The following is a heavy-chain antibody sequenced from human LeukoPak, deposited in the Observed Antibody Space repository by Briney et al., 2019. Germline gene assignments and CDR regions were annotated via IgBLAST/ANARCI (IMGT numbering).Heavy chain of an antibody. CDR3: ARPTIFGVVMGAFDI. J-gene: IGHJ3*02. D-gene: IGHD3-3*01. CDR1: GYSFTSYW. V-gene: IGHV5-51*01. CDR2: IYPGDSDT. Sequence: GESLKISCKGSGYSFTSYWIGWVRQKPGKGLEWMGIIYPGDSDTRYSPTFQGQVTISADKSISTAYLQWSSLKASDTAVYYCARPTIFGVVMGAFDIWGQGTMVTVSS.